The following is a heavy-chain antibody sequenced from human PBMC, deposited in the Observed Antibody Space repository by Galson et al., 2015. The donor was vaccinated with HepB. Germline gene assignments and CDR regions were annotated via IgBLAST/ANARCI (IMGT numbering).Heavy chain of an antibody. CDR2: IIPIFGTA. CDR3: AREGMASPANPVEY. CDR1: GGTFSSYA. Sequence: SVKVSCKASGGTFSSYAISWVRQAPGQGLEWMGGIIPIFGTANYAQKFQGRVTITADESTSTAYMELSSLRSEDTAVYYCAREGMASPANPVEYWGQGTQVTVSS. J-gene: IGHJ4*02. D-gene: IGHD4-23*01. V-gene: IGHV1-69*13.